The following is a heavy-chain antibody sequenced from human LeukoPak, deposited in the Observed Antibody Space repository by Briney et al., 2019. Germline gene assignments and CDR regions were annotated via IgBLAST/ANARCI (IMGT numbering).Heavy chain of an antibody. CDR2: IYYSGST. CDR3: ARRNVAGSDSSGYYYDSLYFDY. J-gene: IGHJ4*02. Sequence: SETLSLTCTVSGGSISSSSYYWGWLRQPPGKGLEWIGSIYYSGSTYYNPSLKSRVTISVDTSKNQFSLKLSSVTAADTAVYYCARRNVAGSDSSGYYYDSLYFDYWGQGALVTVSS. V-gene: IGHV4-39*01. D-gene: IGHD3-22*01. CDR1: GGSISSSSYY.